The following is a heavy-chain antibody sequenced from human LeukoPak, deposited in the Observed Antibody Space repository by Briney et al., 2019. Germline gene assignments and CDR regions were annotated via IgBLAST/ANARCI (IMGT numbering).Heavy chain of an antibody. CDR3: ARGATYYSGSASYYHAF. Sequence: GGSLRLSCAASGFIFCYYTMHWVRQAPGKGLEWVAAISFDGNNKYHADAVKGRFTVSRDNSKTTLYLEMNSLRAEDTAVYYCARGATYYSGSASYYHAFWGQGALVTVSS. V-gene: IGHV3-30-3*01. J-gene: IGHJ4*02. CDR2: ISFDGNNK. D-gene: IGHD3-10*01. CDR1: GFIFCYYT.